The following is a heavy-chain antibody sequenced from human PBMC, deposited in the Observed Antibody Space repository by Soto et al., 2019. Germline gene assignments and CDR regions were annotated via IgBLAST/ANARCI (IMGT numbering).Heavy chain of an antibody. Sequence: ASVKVSCKASGYTFTSYAMRWVRQAPGQRLEWMGWINAGNGNTKYSKKFQGRVPMTRDKSASTAYMELGSLGSEDTAVYYCARDYDFWSGYLHYYYYGMDVWGQGTTVTVSS. CDR2: INAGNGNT. CDR3: ARDYDFWSGYLHYYYYGMDV. D-gene: IGHD3-3*01. V-gene: IGHV1-3*01. J-gene: IGHJ6*02. CDR1: GYTFTSYA.